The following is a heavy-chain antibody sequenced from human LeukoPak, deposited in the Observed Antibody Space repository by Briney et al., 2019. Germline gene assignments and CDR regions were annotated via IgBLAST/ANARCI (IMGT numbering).Heavy chain of an antibody. J-gene: IGHJ4*02. V-gene: IGHV3-30-3*01. D-gene: IGHD2-15*01. CDR3: ARVVGYCSGVSCDY. CDR1: GFTFSSYA. CDR2: ISYDGSNK. Sequence: GGSLRLSCAASGFTFSSYAMHWVRQAPGKGLEWVAVISYDGSNKYYADSVKGRFTISRDNSKNTLYLQMNSLRAEDTAVYYCARVVGYCSGVSCDYWGQGTLVTVSS.